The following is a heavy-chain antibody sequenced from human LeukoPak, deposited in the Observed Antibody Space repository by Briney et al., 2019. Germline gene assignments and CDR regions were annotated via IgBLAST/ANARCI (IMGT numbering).Heavy chain of an antibody. CDR2: IRYDGSNK. D-gene: IGHD3-10*01. CDR3: AKQSYGSGSYSSFDY. V-gene: IGHV3-30*02. CDR1: GFTFSSYA. Sequence: PGGSLRLSCAASGFTFSSYAMHWVRQAPGKGLEWVAFIRYDGSNKYYADSVKGRFTISRDNSKNTLYLQMNSLRAEDTAVYYCAKQSYGSGSYSSFDYWGQGTLVTVSS. J-gene: IGHJ4*02.